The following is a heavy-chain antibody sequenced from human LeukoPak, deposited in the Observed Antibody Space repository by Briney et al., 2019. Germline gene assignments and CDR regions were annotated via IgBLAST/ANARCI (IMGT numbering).Heavy chain of an antibody. V-gene: IGHV3-74*01. D-gene: IGHD6-19*01. CDR3: ARGGVGCFDY. CDR2: INSDGTSA. CDR1: GCTFTSYW. J-gene: IGHJ4*02. Sequence: PGGSLRLSCAASGCTFTSYWIHWVRQAPGKGLVWVSHINSDGTSATYADSVKGRITISRDNAKNTVYLQMNSLRGEDTAVYYCARGGVGCFDYWGQGALVTVSS.